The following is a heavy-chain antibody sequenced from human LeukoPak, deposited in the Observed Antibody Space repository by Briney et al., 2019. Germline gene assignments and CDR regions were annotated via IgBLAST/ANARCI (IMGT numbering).Heavy chain of an antibody. Sequence: PGGSLRLSCAASGFTFSSYWMHWVRQAPGKGLVWVSRINSDGSSTSYADSVKGRFTISRDNAKNTLYLQMNSLRAEDTAVYYCARADYDYVWGSYYIDYWGRGTLVTVSS. CDR2: INSDGSST. V-gene: IGHV3-74*01. CDR1: GFTFSSYW. J-gene: IGHJ4*02. CDR3: ARADYDYVWGSYYIDY. D-gene: IGHD3-16*01.